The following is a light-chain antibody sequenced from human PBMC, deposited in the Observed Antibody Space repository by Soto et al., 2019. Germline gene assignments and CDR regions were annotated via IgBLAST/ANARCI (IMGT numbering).Light chain of an antibody. V-gene: IGLV2-23*01. CDR2: EGS. J-gene: IGLJ1*01. CDR3: CSYAGRSTYV. CDR1: NSDVGSYNL. Sequence: QSALTQPASVSGSPGQSITISCTGANSDVGSYNLVSWYQQHPGKAPKFMIYEGSKRPSGVSIRFSGSKSGNTASLTISGLQAEDEADYYCCSYAGRSTYVFGTGTKLTVL.